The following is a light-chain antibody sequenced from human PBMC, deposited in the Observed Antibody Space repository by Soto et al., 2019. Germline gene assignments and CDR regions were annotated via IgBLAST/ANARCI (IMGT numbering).Light chain of an antibody. Sequence: QSVLTQPPSVPAAPGQKVTISCSGISSNIGNNYVSWYQQLPGTAPKLLIFETDKRPSGIPDRFSGSKSGTSATLGITGLQTGDEADYYCGSWDASLSANVFGSGTKVTVL. CDR2: ETD. CDR3: GSWDASLSANV. V-gene: IGLV1-51*02. J-gene: IGLJ1*01. CDR1: SSNIGNNY.